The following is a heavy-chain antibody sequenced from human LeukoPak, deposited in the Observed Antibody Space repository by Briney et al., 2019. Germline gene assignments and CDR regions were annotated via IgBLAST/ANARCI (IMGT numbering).Heavy chain of an antibody. CDR1: GFIVSSNY. J-gene: IGHJ6*03. V-gene: IGHV3-53*01. CDR2: IYSGGST. Sequence: GGSLRLSCAASGFIVSSNYMSWVRQAPGKGLEWVSVIYSGGSTYYADSVKGRFTISRDNSKNTLYLQMNSLRAEDTAVYYCARENTVSYSYYYYMDVWGKGTTVTVSS. CDR3: ARENTVSYSYYYYMDV. D-gene: IGHD4-11*01.